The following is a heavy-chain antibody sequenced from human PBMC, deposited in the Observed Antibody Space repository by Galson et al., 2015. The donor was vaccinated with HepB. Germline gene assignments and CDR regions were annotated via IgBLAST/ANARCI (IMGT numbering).Heavy chain of an antibody. CDR3: ARRGYDSSGHQGAFDI. CDR1: GGTFSSYA. J-gene: IGHJ3*02. D-gene: IGHD3-22*01. V-gene: IGHV1-69*06. Sequence: SVKVSCKASGGTFSSYAISWVRQAPGQGLEWMGGIIPIFGTANYAQKFQGRVTITADKSTSTAYMELSSLRSEDTAVYYCARRGYDSSGHQGAFDIWGQGTMVTVSS. CDR2: IIPIFGTA.